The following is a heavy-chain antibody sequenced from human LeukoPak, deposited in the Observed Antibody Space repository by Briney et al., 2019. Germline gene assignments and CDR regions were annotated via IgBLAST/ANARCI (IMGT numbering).Heavy chain of an antibody. CDR1: GYTFTIYY. J-gene: IGHJ4*02. CDR3: ARDGVATTDDSRYYFDY. Sequence: GASVTVSCKASGYTFTIYYMHWVRQAPGQGLEWMGIINPSGGSTNFAQKFQGRVTMTRDTSTSTVYMDLSSLRSEDTAVYYCARDGVATTDDSRYYFDYWGQGTLVTVSS. V-gene: IGHV1-46*01. CDR2: INPSGGST. D-gene: IGHD5-24*01.